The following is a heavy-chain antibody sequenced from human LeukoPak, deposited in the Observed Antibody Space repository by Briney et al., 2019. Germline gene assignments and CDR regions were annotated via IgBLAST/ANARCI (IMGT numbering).Heavy chain of an antibody. V-gene: IGHV4-34*01. D-gene: IGHD2-2*02. CDR2: INHSGST. CDR1: GGSFSGYY. CDR3: ARGGCSSTSCYNYFDY. Sequence: PSETLSLTCAVYGGSFSGYYWSWIRQPPGKGLEWIGEINHSGSTNYNPSLKSQVTISVDTSKNQFSLKLSSVTAADTAVYYCARGGCSSTSCYNYFDYWGQGTLVTVPS. J-gene: IGHJ4*02.